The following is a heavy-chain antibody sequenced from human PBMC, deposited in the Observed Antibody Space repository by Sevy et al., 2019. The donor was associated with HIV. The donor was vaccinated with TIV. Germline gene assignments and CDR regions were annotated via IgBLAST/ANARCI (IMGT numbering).Heavy chain of an antibody. V-gene: IGHV4-38-2*01. CDR2: IYHSGST. J-gene: IGHJ6*03. Sequence: SETLSLTCAVSGYSISSGYYWGWIRQPPGKGLEWIGSIYHSGSTYYNPSLKSRVTISVDTSKNQFSLKLSSVTAADTAVYYCARAIGSDFWSGYWYYYYYMDVWGKGTTVTVSS. D-gene: IGHD3-3*01. CDR1: GYSISSGYY. CDR3: ARAIGSDFWSGYWYYYYYMDV.